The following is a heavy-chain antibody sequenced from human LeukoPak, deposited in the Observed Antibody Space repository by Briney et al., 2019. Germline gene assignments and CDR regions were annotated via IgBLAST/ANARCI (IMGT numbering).Heavy chain of an antibody. Sequence: ASVKVSCKASGYTFTSYGISWVRQAPGQGLEWMGWISAYNGNTNYAQKFQGRVTMTRDTSTSTVYMELNSLRSEDTAVYYCARGTYYYDTSGSIADAFDIWGQGTMVTVSS. V-gene: IGHV1-18*01. J-gene: IGHJ3*02. CDR3: ARGTYYYDTSGSIADAFDI. CDR2: ISAYNGNT. CDR1: GYTFTSYG. D-gene: IGHD3-22*01.